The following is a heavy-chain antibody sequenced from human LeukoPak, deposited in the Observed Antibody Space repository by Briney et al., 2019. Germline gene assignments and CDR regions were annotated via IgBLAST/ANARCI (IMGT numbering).Heavy chain of an antibody. Sequence: ASVKVSCKASGYTFTSYDINWVRQATGQGLEWMGWMNPNSGNTGYAQKFQGRVTRTRNTSISTAYMELSSLRSEDTAVYYCARDPTNSYGSGTPFDYWGQGTLVTVSS. J-gene: IGHJ4*02. CDR2: MNPNSGNT. CDR1: GYTFTSYD. CDR3: ARDPTNSYGSGTPFDY. D-gene: IGHD3-10*01. V-gene: IGHV1-8*01.